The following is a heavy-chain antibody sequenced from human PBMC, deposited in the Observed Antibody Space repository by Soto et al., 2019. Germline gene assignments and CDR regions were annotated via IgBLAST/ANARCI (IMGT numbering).Heavy chain of an antibody. CDR1: EYSFGDYY. Sequence: ASLKVSCKTSEYSFGDYYLHWVRQAPEQGLEWMGWIDLNDGGTNSPRKFQGRLTMTRDKSITTVYMELSRLRSDDTAVYFCVRDAPSHQSIFDLWGPGTLVTVSS. V-gene: IGHV1-2*02. CDR2: IDLNDGGT. CDR3: VRDAPSHQSIFDL. D-gene: IGHD2-2*01. J-gene: IGHJ4*02.